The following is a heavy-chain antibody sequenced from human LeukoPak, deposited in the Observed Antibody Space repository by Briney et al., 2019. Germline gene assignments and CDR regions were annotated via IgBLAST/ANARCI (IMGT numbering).Heavy chain of an antibody. D-gene: IGHD4-17*01. J-gene: IGHJ4*02. V-gene: IGHV3-30*18. CDR3: AKGSYGDFSYYFDY. Sequence: PGGSLRLSCAASGFTFSSYGMHWVRQAPGKGLEWVAVISYDGSNKYYADSMKGRFTISRDNSRNTLYLQMNSLRAEDTAVYYCAKGSYGDFSYYFDYWGQGTLVTVSS. CDR2: ISYDGSNK. CDR1: GFTFSSYG.